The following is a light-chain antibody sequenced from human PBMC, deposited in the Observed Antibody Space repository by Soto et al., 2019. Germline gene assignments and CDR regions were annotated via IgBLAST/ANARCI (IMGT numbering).Light chain of an antibody. CDR3: QQYNNWPIT. J-gene: IGKJ5*01. V-gene: IGKV3-15*01. CDR1: QTLDPP. CDR2: GAS. Sequence: PRTLSWPPGERAPIFCRCSQTLDPPFAWYQHKPGQAPRLLIYGASTRATGIPARFSGSGSGTEFTLTISSLQSEDFAVYYCQQYNNWPITFGQGTRLEIK.